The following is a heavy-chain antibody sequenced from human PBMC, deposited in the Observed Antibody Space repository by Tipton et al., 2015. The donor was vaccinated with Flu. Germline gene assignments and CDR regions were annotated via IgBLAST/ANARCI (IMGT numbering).Heavy chain of an antibody. D-gene: IGHD2/OR15-2a*01. Sequence: TLSLTCTVSGGSISGYYWSWIRQPPGKRLEWMGHIHDSGSANYSPSLKSRVTMSVDSPKNQFSLRLTSVVVAGTAVYYCARSGDFYLNWFGPWGKGTLVTVCS. CDR1: GGSISGYY. CDR2: IHDSGSA. CDR3: ARSGDFYLNWFGP. V-gene: IGHV4-59*01. J-gene: IGHJ5*02.